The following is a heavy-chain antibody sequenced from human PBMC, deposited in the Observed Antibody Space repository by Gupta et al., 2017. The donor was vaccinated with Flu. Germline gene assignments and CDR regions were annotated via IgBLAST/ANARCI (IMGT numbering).Heavy chain of an antibody. Sequence: EWVPVISYDGSNKYYADSVKGRFTISRDNSKNTLYLRMNSLRAEDTAVYYCAKDVGDSSGWYPPYYWGQGTLVTVSS. D-gene: IGHD6-19*01. CDR2: ISYDGSNK. CDR3: AKDVGDSSGWYPPYY. J-gene: IGHJ4*02. V-gene: IGHV3-30*18.